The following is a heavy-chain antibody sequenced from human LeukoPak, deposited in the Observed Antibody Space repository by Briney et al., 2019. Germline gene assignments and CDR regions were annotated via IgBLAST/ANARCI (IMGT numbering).Heavy chain of an antibody. V-gene: IGHV1-18*01. D-gene: IGHD3-10*01. CDR1: GYTFTSYG. CDR3: ARVKVITMVRGVKSWFDP. CDR2: ISAYNGNT. Sequence: ASVKVSCKASGYTFTSYGISWVRQAPGQGLEWMGWISAYNGNTNYAQKLQGRVTMTTDTSTSTAYMELRSLRSDDTAVYYCARVKVITMVRGVKSWFDPWGQGTLVTVSS. J-gene: IGHJ5*02.